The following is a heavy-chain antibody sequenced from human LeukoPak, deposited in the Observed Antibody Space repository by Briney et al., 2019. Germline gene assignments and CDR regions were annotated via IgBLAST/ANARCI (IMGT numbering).Heavy chain of an antibody. CDR1: GYTFTSYV. J-gene: IGHJ6*02. CDR3: ASAYCGGDCYPNYGMDV. CDR2: MNPNSGNT. V-gene: IGHV1-8*01. Sequence: ASVKVSCKASGYTFTSYVINWVRQATGQGLEWMGWMNPNSGNTGYAQKFQGRVTMTRNTSISTAYMELSSLRSEDTAVYYCASAYCGGDCYPNYGMDVWGQGTTVTVSS. D-gene: IGHD2-21*02.